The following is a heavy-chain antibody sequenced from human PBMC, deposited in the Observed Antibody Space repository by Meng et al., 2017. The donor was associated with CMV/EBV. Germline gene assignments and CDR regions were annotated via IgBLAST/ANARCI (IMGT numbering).Heavy chain of an antibody. CDR1: GFTFSSYS. CDR3: ARDLPRRPWLTTLHYSGSHHYFDY. J-gene: IGHJ4*02. V-gene: IGHV3-21*01. CDR2: ISSSSSYI. Sequence: GGSLRLSCAASGFTFSSYSMNWVRQAPGKGLEWVSSISSSSSYIYYADSVKGRFTISRDNAKNSLYLQMNSLRAEDTAVYYCARDLPRRPWLTTLHYSGSHHYFDYWGQGTLVTVSS. D-gene: IGHD1-26*01.